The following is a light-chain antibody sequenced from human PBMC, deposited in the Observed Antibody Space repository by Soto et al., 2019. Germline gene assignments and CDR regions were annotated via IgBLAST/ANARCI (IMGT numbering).Light chain of an antibody. CDR1: QSISSW. CDR3: QQYSHLIT. J-gene: IGKJ5*01. V-gene: IGKV1-5*01. Sequence: IWMTQSPSLLSASTGDRVTITCRASQSISSWLAWYQQKPGKAPKLLIYDASSLESGVPSRFSGSGSGTDFTFTISSLQPEDIATYYCQQYSHLITFGQGTRLEIK. CDR2: DAS.